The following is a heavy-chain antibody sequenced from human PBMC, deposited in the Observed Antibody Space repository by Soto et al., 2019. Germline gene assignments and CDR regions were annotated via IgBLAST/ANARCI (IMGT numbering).Heavy chain of an antibody. Sequence: GGSLRLSCAASGFSFSSYGMHWVRQAPGKGLEWVAGIWYDGSNKYYGDSAKGRFTISRDNSMNTLYLEMNSLRAEDTAVYYCARVSGAGYYDRACYFDYWGQGTLVTVSS. V-gene: IGHV3-33*01. CDR3: ARVSGAGYYDRACYFDY. J-gene: IGHJ4*02. CDR2: IWYDGSNK. D-gene: IGHD3-16*01. CDR1: GFSFSSYG.